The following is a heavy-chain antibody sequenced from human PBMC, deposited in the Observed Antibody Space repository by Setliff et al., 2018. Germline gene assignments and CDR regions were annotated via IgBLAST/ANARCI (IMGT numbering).Heavy chain of an antibody. V-gene: IGHV4-61*02. D-gene: IGHD1-26*01. Sequence: SETLSLTCAVSGGSIISGSYYWSWIRQPAGEGLEWIGRLHTSGTTVYNPSLKGRVTISADTSTNHFSLKLASVTAADTAVYYCARDNTIVGATDYWGQGALVTVSS. CDR1: GGSIISGSYY. J-gene: IGHJ4*02. CDR2: LHTSGTT. CDR3: ARDNTIVGATDY.